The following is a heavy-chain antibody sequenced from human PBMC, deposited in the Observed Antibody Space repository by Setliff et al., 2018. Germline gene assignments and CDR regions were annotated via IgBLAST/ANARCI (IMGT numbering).Heavy chain of an antibody. V-gene: IGHV4-39*01. CDR2: ISYSGST. Sequence: SETLSLTCTVSDDSFTSSRYYWGWIRQAPGSGLEWIGSISYSGSTYYNPSLKSRVTISVDTSKNQFSLKLSSVTAADTAVYYCASLPYYDSSGYSLSYYWGQGTLVTVSS. J-gene: IGHJ4*02. CDR3: ASLPYYDSSGYSLSYY. CDR1: DDSFTSSRYY. D-gene: IGHD3-22*01.